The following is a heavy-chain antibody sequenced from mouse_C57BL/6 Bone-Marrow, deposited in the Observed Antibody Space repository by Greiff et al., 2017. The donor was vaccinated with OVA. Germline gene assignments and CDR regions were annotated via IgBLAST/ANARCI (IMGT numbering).Heavy chain of an antibody. CDR1: GFTFSDYY. Sequence: EVKVVESGGGLVQPGGSLKLSCAASGFTFSDYYMYWVRQTPEKRLEWVAYISNGGGSTYYPDTVKGRFTISRDNAKNTLYLQMSRLKSEDTAMYYCARARITRYFDVWGTGTTVTVSS. D-gene: IGHD2-4*01. V-gene: IGHV5-12*01. CDR2: ISNGGGST. CDR3: ARARITRYFDV. J-gene: IGHJ1*03.